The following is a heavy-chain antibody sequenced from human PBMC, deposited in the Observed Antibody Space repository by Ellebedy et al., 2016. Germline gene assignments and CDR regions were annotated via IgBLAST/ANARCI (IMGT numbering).Heavy chain of an antibody. Sequence: GGSLRLSCAASGFTFSSYAMHWVRQAPGKGLEYVSAISSSGGSTYYANSVKGRFAISRDNSKNTLYLQMGSLRAEDMAVYYCARLYCGGDCYEDGAFDIWGQGTMVTVSS. CDR3: ARLYCGGDCYEDGAFDI. CDR1: GFTFSSYA. V-gene: IGHV3-64*01. CDR2: ISSSGGST. D-gene: IGHD2-21*02. J-gene: IGHJ3*02.